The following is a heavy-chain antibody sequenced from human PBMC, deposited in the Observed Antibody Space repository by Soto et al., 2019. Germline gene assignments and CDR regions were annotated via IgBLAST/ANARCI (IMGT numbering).Heavy chain of an antibody. Sequence: EVQLVESGGGLVQPGGSLRLSCAASEFTFSTYAMNWVRQAPGKGLEWVSYISSSSQNIRYGDSVKGRFTISRDNAKNSLYLQMNSLRAEDTAVYYCARDQSRGQVFYYYMDVWGKGTTVTVSS. V-gene: IGHV3-48*01. J-gene: IGHJ6*03. CDR2: ISSSSQNI. CDR1: EFTFSTYA. D-gene: IGHD3-10*01. CDR3: ARDQSRGQVFYYYMDV.